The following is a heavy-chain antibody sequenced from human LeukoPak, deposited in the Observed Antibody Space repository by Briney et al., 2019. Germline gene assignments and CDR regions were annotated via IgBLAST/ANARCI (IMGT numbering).Heavy chain of an antibody. CDR1: GFTFSGNY. J-gene: IGHJ4*02. D-gene: IGHD3-22*01. Sequence: ASVKVSCKAFGFTFSGNYMHWVRQAPGQGLEWMGWINPKSGGTNFAQKFQGRITLTRDPSITTAYMELSRLRSDDTAVYYCARDRAYSYDTTGYLLWGQGTLVTVSS. CDR2: INPKSGGT. CDR3: ARDRAYSYDTTGYLL. V-gene: IGHV1-2*02.